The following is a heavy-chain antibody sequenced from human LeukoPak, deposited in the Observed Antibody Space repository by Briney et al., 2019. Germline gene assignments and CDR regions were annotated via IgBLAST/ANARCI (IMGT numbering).Heavy chain of an antibody. CDR2: INHSGST. D-gene: IGHD3-9*01. V-gene: IGHV4-34*01. CDR1: GGSFSGYY. CDR3: ARGGLRYFDWLSV. Sequence: SETLSLTCAVYGGSFSGYYWSWIRQPPGKGLEWIGEINHSGSTNYNPSLKSRVTISVDTSKNQFSLKLSSVTAADTAVYCCARGGLRYFDWLSVWGQGTLVTVSS. J-gene: IGHJ4*02.